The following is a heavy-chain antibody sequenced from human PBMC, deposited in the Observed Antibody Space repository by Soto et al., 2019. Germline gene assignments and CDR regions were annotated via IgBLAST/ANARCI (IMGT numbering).Heavy chain of an antibody. Sequence: QTGGSLRLSCAASGFTFSSYGMHWVRQAPGKGLEWVAVIWYDGSNKYYADSVKGRFTISRDNSKNTLYLQMNSLRAEDTAVYYCARGYYYDSSGYFDYWGQGTLVTVSS. CDR1: GFTFSSYG. CDR2: IWYDGSNK. CDR3: ARGYYYDSSGYFDY. J-gene: IGHJ4*02. V-gene: IGHV3-33*01. D-gene: IGHD3-22*01.